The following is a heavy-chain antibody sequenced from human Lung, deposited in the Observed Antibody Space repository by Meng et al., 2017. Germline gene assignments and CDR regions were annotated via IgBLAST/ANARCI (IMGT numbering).Heavy chain of an antibody. CDR3: AKYSYGLGDYLDY. J-gene: IGHJ4*02. CDR2: ISYDGNNK. D-gene: IGHD3-10*01. Sequence: VSAGGGVVQPGRSLRRSCSASGFTFSRYTMHWVRQAPGKGLEWVAVISYDGNNKYYADSVKGRFTISRDNSKNTLYLQMNSLRAEDTALYYCAKYSYGLGDYLDYWGQGALVTVSS. V-gene: IGHV3-30*04. CDR1: GFTFSRYT.